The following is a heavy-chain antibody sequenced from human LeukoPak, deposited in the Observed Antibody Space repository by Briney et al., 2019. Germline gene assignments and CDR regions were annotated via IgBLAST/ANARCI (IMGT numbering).Heavy chain of an antibody. V-gene: IGHV4-59*01. CDR1: GGSISSYY. D-gene: IGHD5-24*01. J-gene: IGHJ4*02. CDR2: IYYSGST. Sequence: SETLSLTCTVSGGSISSYYWSWIRQPPGKGLEWMGYIYYSGSTNYNPSLKSRVTISVDTSKNQFSLKLSSVTAADTAVYYCARVSVATIPGFVDYWGQGTLVTVSS. CDR3: ARVSVATIPGFVDY.